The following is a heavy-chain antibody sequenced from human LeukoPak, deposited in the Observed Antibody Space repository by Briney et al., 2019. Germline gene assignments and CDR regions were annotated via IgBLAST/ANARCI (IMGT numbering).Heavy chain of an antibody. J-gene: IGHJ4*02. CDR2: IYYSGST. Sequence: SETLSLTCTVSGGSISSSSYYWGWIRQPPGKGLEWIGSIYYSGSTYYNPSLKSRVTISVDTSKNQFSLQLNSVTPEDTAVYYCAREREAVDYWGQGTLVTVSS. D-gene: IGHD6-13*01. V-gene: IGHV4-39*07. CDR1: GGSISSSSYY. CDR3: AREREAVDY.